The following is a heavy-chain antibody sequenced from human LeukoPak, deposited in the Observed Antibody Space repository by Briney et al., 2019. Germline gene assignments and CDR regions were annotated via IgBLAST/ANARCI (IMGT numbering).Heavy chain of an antibody. D-gene: IGHD3-3*01. V-gene: IGHV4-59*01. CDR3: ARFWSGFDY. Sequence: SETLSLTCFVSGDLLSDYKWTWVRQSPGEGLEWIGYIYSTGTSNYNPSFRSRVTISIDTSRKQLSLKLTSVTAADTAFYYCARFWSGFDYWGRETLVTVSP. CDR2: IYSTGTS. CDR1: GDLLSDYK. J-gene: IGHJ4*02.